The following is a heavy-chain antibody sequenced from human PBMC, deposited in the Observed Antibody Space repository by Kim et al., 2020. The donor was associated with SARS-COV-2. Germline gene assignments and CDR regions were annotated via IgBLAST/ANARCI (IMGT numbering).Heavy chain of an antibody. CDR3: ARHSGRPKGYSEGWFDP. Sequence: PSETLSLTCTVSGGSISSSSYYWGWIRQPPGKGLEWIGSIYYSGSTYYNPSLKSRVTISVDTSKNQFSLKLSSVTAADTAVYYCARHSGRPKGYSEGWFDPWGQGTLVTVSS. CDR1: GGSISSSSYY. CDR2: IYYSGST. V-gene: IGHV4-39*01. J-gene: IGHJ5*02. D-gene: IGHD1-1*01.